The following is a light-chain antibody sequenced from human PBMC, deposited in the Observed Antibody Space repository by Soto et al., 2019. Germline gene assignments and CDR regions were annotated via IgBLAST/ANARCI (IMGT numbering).Light chain of an antibody. CDR1: RSNIGAGYD. CDR3: QSYDSSLSGAYV. Sequence: QSVPTQPPSLSGAPGQRVTISCTGSRSNIGAGYDVHWYQQLPGTAPKLLIYGNNNRPSGVPDRFSGSKSGTSASLAITGLQAEDEADYYCQSYDSSLSGAYVFGTGTKLTVL. J-gene: IGLJ1*01. CDR2: GNN. V-gene: IGLV1-40*01.